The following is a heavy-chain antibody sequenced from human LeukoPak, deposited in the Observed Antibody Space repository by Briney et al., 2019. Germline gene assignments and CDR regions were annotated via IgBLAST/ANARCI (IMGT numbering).Heavy chain of an antibody. J-gene: IGHJ4*02. V-gene: IGHV3-21*04. CDR3: ARTSYANSVDY. D-gene: IGHD2-21*01. CDR1: GFTFNNYN. CDR2: ITSSGTYI. Sequence: GGSLKLSCAASGFTFNNYNMNWVRQAPGRALEWVSSITSSGTYIFYADSVKGRFTISRDNAKNSLYLQMNSLRAEDTAVYYCARTSYANSVDYWGQGTLVTVSS.